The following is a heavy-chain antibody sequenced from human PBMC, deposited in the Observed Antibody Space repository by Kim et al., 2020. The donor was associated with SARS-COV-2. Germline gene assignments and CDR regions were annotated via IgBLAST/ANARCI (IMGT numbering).Heavy chain of an antibody. CDR3: ARAGSRSFDM. CDR1: GYTFSGYN. J-gene: IGHJ3*02. D-gene: IGHD3-10*01. CDR2: VNPNSGAT. Sequence: ASVKVSCKTSGYTFSGYNIHWVRQAPGQGLEWVGYVNPNSGATTLAQKFHGRVTMTRDTAISTLYMEVYSLRAGDTAGYYCARAGSRSFDMWGQGTPVTV. V-gene: IGHV1-2*02.